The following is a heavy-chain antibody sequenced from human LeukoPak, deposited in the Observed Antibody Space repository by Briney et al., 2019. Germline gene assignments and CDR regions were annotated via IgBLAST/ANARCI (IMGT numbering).Heavy chain of an antibody. CDR1: GGSFSDYY. CDR3: ARGRLERLRGGYFDY. Sequence: SETLSLTCAVYGGSFSDYYWSWIRQPPGKGLEWIGEINHSGSTNYNPSLKSRVTISVDTSKNQFSLKLSSVTAADTAVYYCARGRLERLRGGYFDYWGQGTLVTVSS. V-gene: IGHV4-34*01. J-gene: IGHJ4*02. D-gene: IGHD1-1*01. CDR2: INHSGST.